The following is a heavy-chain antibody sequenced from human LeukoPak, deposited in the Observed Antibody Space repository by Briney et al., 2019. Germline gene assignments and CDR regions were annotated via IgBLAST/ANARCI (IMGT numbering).Heavy chain of an antibody. Sequence: SVKVSCKASGGTFSSYAISWVRQAPGQGLEWMGGIIPIFGTANYAQKFQGRVTITADESTSTAYMELSSLRSEDTAVYYCARDRPWGSAPHTWGQGTLVTVSS. CDR3: ARDRPWGSAPHT. V-gene: IGHV1-69*13. CDR2: IIPIFGTA. CDR1: GGTFSSYA. J-gene: IGHJ5*02. D-gene: IGHD3-16*01.